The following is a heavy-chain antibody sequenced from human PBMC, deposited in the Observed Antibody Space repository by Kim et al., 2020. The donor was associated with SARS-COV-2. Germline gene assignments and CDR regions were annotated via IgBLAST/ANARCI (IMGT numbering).Heavy chain of an antibody. D-gene: IGHD2-2*02. Sequence: GGSLRLSCAASGFTFSSYAMSWVRQAPGKGLEWVSAISGSGGSTYYADSAKGRFTISRDNSKNTLYLQMNSLRAEDTAVYYCAKAALGYCSSTSCYRYGYWGQGTLVTVSS. CDR2: ISGSGGST. V-gene: IGHV3-23*01. J-gene: IGHJ4*02. CDR1: GFTFSSYA. CDR3: AKAALGYCSSTSCYRYGY.